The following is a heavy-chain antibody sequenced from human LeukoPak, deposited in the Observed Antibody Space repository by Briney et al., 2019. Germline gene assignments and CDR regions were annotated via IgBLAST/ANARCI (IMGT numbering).Heavy chain of an antibody. Sequence: GGSLRLSCAASGFTFSSYAMSWVRQAPGKGLEWVSAISGSGGSTYYADSVKGRFTISRDNSKNTLYLQMNSLRAEDTAVYYCARDRSRDGYNSHMDVWGKGTTVTVSS. J-gene: IGHJ6*03. CDR2: ISGSGGST. V-gene: IGHV3-23*01. CDR1: GFTFSSYA. CDR3: ARDRSRDGYNSHMDV. D-gene: IGHD5-24*01.